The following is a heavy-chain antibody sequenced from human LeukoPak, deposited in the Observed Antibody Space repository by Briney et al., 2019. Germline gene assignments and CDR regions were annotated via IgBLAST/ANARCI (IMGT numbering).Heavy chain of an antibody. CDR2: ISGSGGNT. CDR3: AKDSGYGGNSGYFQH. Sequence: GGSLRLSCAASGFTFSNYAMSWVRQAPGKGLEWVSAISGSGGNTYYADSVKGRFTISRDNAKNSLYLQMNSLRAEDTALYYCAKDSGYGGNSGYFQHWGQGTLVTVSS. CDR1: GFTFSNYA. V-gene: IGHV3-23*01. D-gene: IGHD4-23*01. J-gene: IGHJ1*01.